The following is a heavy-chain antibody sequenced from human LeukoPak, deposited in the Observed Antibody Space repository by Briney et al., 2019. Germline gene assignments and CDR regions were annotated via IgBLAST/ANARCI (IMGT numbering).Heavy chain of an antibody. CDR1: GYTFTSYA. V-gene: IGHV1-3*01. CDR2: INAGNGNT. J-gene: IGHJ4*02. CDR3: ARDRAIVEWLYYFDY. D-gene: IGHD3-3*01. Sequence: ASVKVSCKASGYTFTSYAMHWVRQAPGQGLEWMGWINAGNGNTKYSQKFQGRVTITRDTSASTAYMELSSLRSEDTAVYYCARDRAIVEWLYYFDYWAREPWSPSPQ.